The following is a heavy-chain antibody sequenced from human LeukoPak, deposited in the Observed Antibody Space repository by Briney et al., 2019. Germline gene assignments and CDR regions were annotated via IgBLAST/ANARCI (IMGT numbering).Heavy chain of an antibody. Sequence: GESLRLSCAGSGFTFTDSAINWDRQAPGKGLEWVSSINNIATHSYYAASVKGRFSISRDDAKNSVYLQMHSLRAEDTAIYYCARDPTRYLRYGYFDYWGQGAQVTVSS. CDR3: ARDPTRYLRYGYFDY. J-gene: IGHJ4*02. D-gene: IGHD4-17*01. CDR1: GFTFTDSA. V-gene: IGHV3-21*01. CDR2: INNIATHS.